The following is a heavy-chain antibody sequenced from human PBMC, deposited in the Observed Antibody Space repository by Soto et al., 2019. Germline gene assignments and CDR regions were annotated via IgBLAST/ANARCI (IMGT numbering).Heavy chain of an antibody. V-gene: IGHV1-24*01. D-gene: IGHD4-17*01. CDR2: FDPEDGET. J-gene: IGHJ5*02. Sequence: ASVKVSCKVSGYTLTELSMHWVRQAPGKGLEWMGGFDPEDGETIYAQKFQGRVTMTEDTSTDTAYMELSSLRSEDTAVYYCATFPEYGDYKVNWFDPCGQGSLVTGSS. CDR1: GYTLTELS. CDR3: ATFPEYGDYKVNWFDP.